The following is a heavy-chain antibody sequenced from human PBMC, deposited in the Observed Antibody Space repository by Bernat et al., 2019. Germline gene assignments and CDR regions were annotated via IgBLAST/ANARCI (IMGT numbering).Heavy chain of an antibody. V-gene: IGHV3-15*01. J-gene: IGHJ4*02. Sequence: AAAGGTVRDAGRGGGREAAGRGVEWVGRGKGKTDGGRADYAAPVEGRFTTSRDESKNTLYLQMTCLKTEDTAVYYCTTERPLELYYYGSGGYSHYWGQGTLVTVSS. D-gene: IGHD3-10*01. CDR1: GGTVRDAG. CDR3: TTERPLELYYYGSGGYSHY. CDR2: GKGKTDGGRA.